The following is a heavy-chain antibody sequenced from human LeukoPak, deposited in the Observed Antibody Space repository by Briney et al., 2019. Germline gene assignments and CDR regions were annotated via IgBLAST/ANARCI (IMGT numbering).Heavy chain of an antibody. V-gene: IGHV3-53*01. Sequence: GGSLRLSCAASGFSVRSNYMSWVRQAPGKGLEWVSIIYSGGSTYYADSVKGRFTISRDTSKNTLSLQMNSLRVEDTAVYYCAKSRLSLEAYDYWGQGTLVTVSS. J-gene: IGHJ4*02. CDR3: AKSRLSLEAYDY. CDR1: GFSVRSNY. CDR2: IYSGGST. D-gene: IGHD3-16*02.